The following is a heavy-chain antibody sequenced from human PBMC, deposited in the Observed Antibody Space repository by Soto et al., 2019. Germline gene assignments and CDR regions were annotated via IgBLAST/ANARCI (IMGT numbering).Heavy chain of an antibody. Sequence: SETLSLTCTVSGGSISSYYWSWIRQPPGKRLEWIGYIYYSGSTNYNPSLKGRVTISVDTSKNQFSLKLSSVTAADTAVYYCARRYGYSFDYWGQGTLVTVSS. V-gene: IGHV4-59*08. J-gene: IGHJ4*02. CDR3: ARRYGYSFDY. D-gene: IGHD1-1*01. CDR1: GGSISSYY. CDR2: IYYSGST.